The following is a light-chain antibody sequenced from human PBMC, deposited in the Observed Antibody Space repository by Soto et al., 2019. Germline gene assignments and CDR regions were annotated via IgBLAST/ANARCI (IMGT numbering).Light chain of an antibody. CDR3: QQNDNLPPLT. Sequence: DLQMTQSPSSLSASVGDRVTITCQASRDISNYLNWYQHKPGKVPKLLIYDASKLETGVPSRFGGGGSGTHFTFTINSLQPEDVATYYCQQNDNLPPLTFGGGTKVDIK. V-gene: IGKV1-33*01. J-gene: IGKJ4*01. CDR2: DAS. CDR1: RDISNY.